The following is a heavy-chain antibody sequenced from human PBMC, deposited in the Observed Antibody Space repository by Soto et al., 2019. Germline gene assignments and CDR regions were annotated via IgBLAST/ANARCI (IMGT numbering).Heavy chain of an antibody. CDR2: ISYDGSNK. CDR1: GFTFSSYA. CDR3: ARGDVVVVPMPGFDY. Sequence: GGSLRLSCAASGFTFSSYAMHWVRQAPGKGLEWVAVISYDGSNKYYADSVKGRFTISRDNSKNTLYLQMNSLRAEDTAVYYCARGDVVVVPMPGFDYWGQGTLVTVSS. V-gene: IGHV3-30-3*01. J-gene: IGHJ4*02. D-gene: IGHD2-2*01.